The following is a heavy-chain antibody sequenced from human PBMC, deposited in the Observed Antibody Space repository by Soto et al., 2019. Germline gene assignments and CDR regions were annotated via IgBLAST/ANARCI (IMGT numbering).Heavy chain of an antibody. V-gene: IGHV1-69*13. CDR3: ARDSPFSP. CDR2: IIPIFGTA. Sequence: ASVNVSFKSSGGTFSSYSISWVRQAPGQGLEWMGGIIPIFGTANYAQKFQGRVTITADESTSTAYMELSSLRSEDTAVYYCARDSPFSPWGQGTLVTVSS. J-gene: IGHJ5*02. CDR1: GGTFSSYS. D-gene: IGHD3-3*02.